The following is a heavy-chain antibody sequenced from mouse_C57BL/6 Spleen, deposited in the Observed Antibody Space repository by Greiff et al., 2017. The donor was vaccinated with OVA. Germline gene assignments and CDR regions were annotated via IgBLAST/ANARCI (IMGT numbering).Heavy chain of an antibody. Sequence: EVQLVESGGGLVKPGGSLKLSCAASGFTFSSYAMSWVRQTPEKRLEWVATISDGGSYTYYPDNVKGPITISRDNAKTNLYLQMSHLKSEYTAIDYGARDTATISHYGDYWGQGTTLTGSS. CDR3: ARDTATISHYGDY. CDR1: GFTFSSYA. CDR2: ISDGGSYT. V-gene: IGHV5-4*01. D-gene: IGHD2-12*01. J-gene: IGHJ2*01.